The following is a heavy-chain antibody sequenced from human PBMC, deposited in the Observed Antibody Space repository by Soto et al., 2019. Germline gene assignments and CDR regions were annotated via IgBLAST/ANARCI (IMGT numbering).Heavy chain of an antibody. J-gene: IGHJ4*02. V-gene: IGHV3-23*01. Sequence: EVQLLESGGGLVQPGGSLRLSCAASGFSFRNYAMTWVRQAPGKGLGWVSGLSGSGTMRYYADSVRGRFIISRDNAKNTLFLQMDNLRVEDSAVYYCAKEAEENENVPIPGDNWGQGTPVTVSS. CDR3: AKEAEENENVPIPGDN. CDR1: GFSFRNYA. D-gene: IGHD1-1*01. CDR2: LSGSGTMR.